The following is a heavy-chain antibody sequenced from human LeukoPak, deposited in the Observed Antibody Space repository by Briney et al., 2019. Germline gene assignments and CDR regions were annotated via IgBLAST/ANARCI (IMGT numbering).Heavy chain of an antibody. CDR2: ISGSGGTT. D-gene: IGHD6-6*01. V-gene: IGHV3-23*01. CDR3: ATNSSSRGGFDY. Sequence: GGSLRLSCADSGFTFSSYAMSWVRQAPGKGLEWVSGISGSGGTTYYADSVKGRFTISRDNSKNPLYLQMNSLRAEDTAVYYCATNSSSRGGFDYWGQGTLVTVSS. J-gene: IGHJ4*02. CDR1: GFTFSSYA.